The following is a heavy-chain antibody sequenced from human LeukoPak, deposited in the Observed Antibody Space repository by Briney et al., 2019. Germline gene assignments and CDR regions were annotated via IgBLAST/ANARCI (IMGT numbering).Heavy chain of an antibody. J-gene: IGHJ4*02. V-gene: IGHV4-39*07. Sequence: PSETLSLTCTVSGGSISSSSYYWGWIRQPPGKGLEWIGSIYYSGSTYYNPSLKSRVTISVDTSKNQFSLKLSSVTAADTAVYYCAVGDSSGYGTDYWGQGTLVTVSS. CDR3: AVGDSSGYGTDY. D-gene: IGHD3-22*01. CDR1: GGSISSSSYY. CDR2: IYYSGST.